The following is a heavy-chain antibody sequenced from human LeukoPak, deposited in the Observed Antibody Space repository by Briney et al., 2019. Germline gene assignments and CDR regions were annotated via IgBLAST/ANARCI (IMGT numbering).Heavy chain of an antibody. V-gene: IGHV4-38-2*02. J-gene: IGHJ4*02. Sequence: PSETLSLTCTVSGYSIRSGYYWGWIRQPPGKGLEWIGSIYHSGSTYYNPSLKSRVTISVDTSKNQFSLKLSSVTAADTAVYYCARGKDPTIFGVVTLFDYWGQGTLVTVSS. D-gene: IGHD3-3*01. CDR2: IYHSGST. CDR1: GYSIRSGYY. CDR3: ARGKDPTIFGVVTLFDY.